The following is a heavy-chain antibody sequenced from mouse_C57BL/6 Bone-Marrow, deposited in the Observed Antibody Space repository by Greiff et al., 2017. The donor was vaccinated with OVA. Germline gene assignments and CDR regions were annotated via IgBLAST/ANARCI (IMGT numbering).Heavy chain of an antibody. V-gene: IGHV1-22*01. CDR1: GYTFTDYN. Sequence: VQLQQSGPELVKPGASVKMSCKASGYTFTDYNMHWVKQSHGKSLEWIGYINPNNGGTSYTQKFKGTATLTVNKSSSTAYMELRSLTSEDSAVYYCARERATVVAKGYYFDYWGQGTTLTVSS. J-gene: IGHJ2*01. CDR2: INPNNGGT. CDR3: ARERATVVAKGYYFDY. D-gene: IGHD1-1*01.